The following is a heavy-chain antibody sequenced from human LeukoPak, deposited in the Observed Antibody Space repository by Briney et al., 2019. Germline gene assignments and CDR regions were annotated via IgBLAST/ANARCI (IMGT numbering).Heavy chain of an antibody. CDR3: AREVTGDAFDI. D-gene: IGHD2-21*02. V-gene: IGHV3-48*03. CDR1: GFTFSSYE. Sequence: PGGSLRLSCAASGFTFSSYEMNWVRQAPGKGLEWVSCISSSGSTIYYADSVKGRLTISRDNAKSSLYLQMNSLRAEDTAVYYCAREVTGDAFDIWGQGTMVTVSS. J-gene: IGHJ3*02. CDR2: ISSSGSTI.